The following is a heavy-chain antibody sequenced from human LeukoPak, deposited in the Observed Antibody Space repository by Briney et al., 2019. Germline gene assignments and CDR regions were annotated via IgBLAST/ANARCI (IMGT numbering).Heavy chain of an antibody. CDR1: GYTFTSYD. CDR3: ARAEDYGDYVFN. J-gene: IGHJ4*02. CDR2: MNPNSGNT. V-gene: IGHV1-8*01. D-gene: IGHD4-17*01. Sequence: ASVKVTCKASGYTFTSYDINWVRQATGQGLEWMGWMNPNSGNTGYAQKFQGRVTMTRNTSISTAYMELSSLRSEDTAVYYCARAEDYGDYVFNWGQGTLVTVSS.